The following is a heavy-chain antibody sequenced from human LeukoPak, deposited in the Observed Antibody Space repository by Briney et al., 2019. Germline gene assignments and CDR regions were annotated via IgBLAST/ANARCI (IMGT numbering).Heavy chain of an antibody. CDR1: GFTFSTYA. J-gene: IGHJ4*02. D-gene: IGHD1-1*01. CDR3: AKGYWNPGY. Sequence: GGSLRLSCVASGFTFSTYAMTWVRQAPGKGLEWVSGISGSGGSTYYADSVKGRLTISRDNSKSTLYLQMNNLRAEDTALYYCAKGYWNPGYWGQGTLVTVSS. CDR2: ISGSGGST. V-gene: IGHV3-23*01.